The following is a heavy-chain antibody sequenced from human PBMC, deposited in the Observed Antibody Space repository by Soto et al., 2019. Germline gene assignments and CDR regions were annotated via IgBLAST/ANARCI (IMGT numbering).Heavy chain of an antibody. Sequence: PGGSLRLSCAASGFSFNDAWMNWVRQAPGKGLEWVGRIKSKPAGGATDYTAPVKGRFTISRDDSKNTLYLQLDSLKTEVTAVYYCAAGVGTSDFDYWGQGTLVTVSS. D-gene: IGHD1-26*01. CDR1: GFSFNDAW. CDR2: IKSKPAGGAT. V-gene: IGHV3-15*01. CDR3: AAGVGTSDFDY. J-gene: IGHJ4*02.